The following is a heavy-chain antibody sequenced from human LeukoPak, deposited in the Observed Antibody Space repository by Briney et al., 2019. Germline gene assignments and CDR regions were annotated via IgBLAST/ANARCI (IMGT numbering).Heavy chain of an antibody. CDR2: IKQDGSEK. CDR1: GFTFSSYW. Sequence: PGGSLRLSCAASGFTFSSYWTSWVRQAPGKGLEWVANIKQDGSEKYYVDSVEGRFTISRENAKNSLYLQRNSLRAEDRAVYYCARGPNYDFWSGLYDAFDIWGQGTMVTVSS. D-gene: IGHD3-3*01. CDR3: ARGPNYDFWSGLYDAFDI. J-gene: IGHJ3*02. V-gene: IGHV3-7*04.